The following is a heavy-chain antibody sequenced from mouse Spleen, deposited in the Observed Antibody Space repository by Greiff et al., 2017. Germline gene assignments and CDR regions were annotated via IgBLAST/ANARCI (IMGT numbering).Heavy chain of an antibody. CDR3: ARGGITTYYAMDY. D-gene: IGHD2-4*01. J-gene: IGHJ4*01. Sequence: VQLKESGAELVRPGALVKLSCKASGFNIKDYYMHWVKQRPEQGLEWIGWIDPENGNTIYDPKFQGKASITADTSSNTAYLQLSSLTSEDTAVYYCARGGITTYYAMDYWGQGTSVTVSS. CDR2: IDPENGNT. V-gene: IGHV14-1*02. CDR1: GFNIKDYY.